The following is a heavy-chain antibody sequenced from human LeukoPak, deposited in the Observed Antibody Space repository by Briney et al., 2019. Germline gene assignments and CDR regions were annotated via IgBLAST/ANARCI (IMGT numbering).Heavy chain of an antibody. D-gene: IGHD5-18*01. CDR3: ARDLSGVTGYTYGRGIDY. Sequence: GGSLRLSCAASGFTFSSYWMSWVRQAPGKGLEWVANINQDGGEKYYVASVKGRFTISRDNAKNSLYLQMNSLRAEDTAVYYCARDLSGVTGYTYGRGIDYWGQGTLVTVSS. V-gene: IGHV3-7*01. J-gene: IGHJ4*02. CDR1: GFTFSSYW. CDR2: INQDGGEK.